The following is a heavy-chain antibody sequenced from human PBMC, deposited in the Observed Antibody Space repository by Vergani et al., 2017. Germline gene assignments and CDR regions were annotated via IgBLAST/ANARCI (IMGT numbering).Heavy chain of an antibody. V-gene: IGHV3-9*01. Sequence: EVQLVESGGGLVQPGRSLRLSCAASGFTFDDYAMHWVRQAPGKGLEWVSTLSASDRRTHYADSVKGRFTISRDNSKNTLFLHMNSLRPEDTAVYYCAKVGRSEVAGTFGAFDIWGQGTMVTVSS. CDR1: GFTFDDYA. D-gene: IGHD6-19*01. J-gene: IGHJ3*02. CDR3: AKVGRSEVAGTFGAFDI. CDR2: LSASDRRT.